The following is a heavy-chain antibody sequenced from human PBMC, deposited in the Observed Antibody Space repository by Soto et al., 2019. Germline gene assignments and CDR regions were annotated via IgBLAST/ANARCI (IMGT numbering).Heavy chain of an antibody. V-gene: IGHV3-23*01. J-gene: IGHJ4*02. CDR3: AKGSSSRDSYSDY. CDR2: ITNTGGFT. D-gene: IGHD3-3*01. Sequence: PGGSLRLSCVASGFTFSSYTMTWVRQAPGKGLEWLSHITNTGGFTFYVDSVKGRFTISRDNSKNTLFLQLNSLRADDTAVYYCAKGSSSRDSYSDYWGQGTLVTVSS. CDR1: GFTFSSYT.